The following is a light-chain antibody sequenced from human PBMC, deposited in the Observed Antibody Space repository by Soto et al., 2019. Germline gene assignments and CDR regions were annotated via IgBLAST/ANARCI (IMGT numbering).Light chain of an antibody. V-gene: IGKV1-39*01. CDR2: AAS. J-gene: IGKJ5*01. CDR3: QQSYSTPIT. CDR1: QGIRSD. Sequence: GDRVTITCRASQGIRSDLNWYQQKPGKAPKLLIYAASSLQSGVPSRFSGSGSGTDFTLTISSLQPEDFATYYCQQSYSTPITFGQGTRLEIK.